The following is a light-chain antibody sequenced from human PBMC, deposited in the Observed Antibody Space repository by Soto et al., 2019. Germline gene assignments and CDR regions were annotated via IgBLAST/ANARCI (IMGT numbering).Light chain of an antibody. CDR3: QQRSDWPQYT. V-gene: IGKV3-11*01. J-gene: IGKJ2*01. CDR1: HSVDSY. CDR2: DSS. Sequence: DTVLTQSPATLSLSPGETATLSCRASHSVDSYLAWYQQKPGQPPRLLIYDSSDRATDIPARFSGRGSGTYFTLTISSLAPEDSAVYYWQQRSDWPQYTFGQGTKLEIK.